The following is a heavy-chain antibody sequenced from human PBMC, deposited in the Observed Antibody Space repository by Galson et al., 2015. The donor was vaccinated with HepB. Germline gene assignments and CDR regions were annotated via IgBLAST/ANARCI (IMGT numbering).Heavy chain of an antibody. J-gene: IGHJ4*02. CDR1: GFTFSSYA. Sequence: SLRLSCAASGFTFSSYAMHWVRQAPGKGLEYVSAISSNGGSTYYADSVKGRFTISRDNSKNTLYLQMSGLRAEDTAVYYCVKDLLVGATILDYWGQGTLVTVSS. D-gene: IGHD1-26*01. V-gene: IGHV3-64D*06. CDR2: ISSNGGST. CDR3: VKDLLVGATILDY.